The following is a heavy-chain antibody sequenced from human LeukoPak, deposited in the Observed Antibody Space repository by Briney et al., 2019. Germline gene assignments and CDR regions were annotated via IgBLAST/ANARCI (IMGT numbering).Heavy chain of an antibody. CDR1: GGSFSGYY. D-gene: IGHD3-22*01. CDR2: INHSGST. J-gene: IGHJ5*02. V-gene: IGHV4-34*01. Sequence: PSETLSLTCAVYGGSFSGYYWSWIRQPPGKGLEWIGEINHSGSTNYNPSLKSRVTISVDTSKNQFSLKLSSVTAADTAVYYCARDMYYDSSGYYLNWFAPGGRGTLVTVSS. CDR3: ARDMYYDSSGYYLNWFAP.